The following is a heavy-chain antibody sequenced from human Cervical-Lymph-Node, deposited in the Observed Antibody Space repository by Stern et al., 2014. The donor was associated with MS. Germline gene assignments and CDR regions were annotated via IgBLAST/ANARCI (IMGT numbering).Heavy chain of an antibody. CDR1: GFTFNNYA. J-gene: IGHJ4*02. Sequence: VHLVESGGGLLQPGGSLRLSCSASGFTFNNYALPLVRQAPGKGLEWVSAVSGSGTDTSYADSVKGRFTISRDNSKDTLYLQMNSLRAEDTAVYYCAKGSNAATTGGDYWGQGTLVTVSS. CDR3: AKGSNAATTGGDY. V-gene: IGHV3-23*04. CDR2: VSGSGTDT. D-gene: IGHD1-26*01.